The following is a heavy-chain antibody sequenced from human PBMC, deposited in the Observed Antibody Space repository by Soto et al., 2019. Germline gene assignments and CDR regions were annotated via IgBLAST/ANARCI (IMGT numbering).Heavy chain of an antibody. V-gene: IGHV3-53*01. J-gene: IGHJ4*02. CDR3: AREVYSSAHYYFDY. D-gene: IGHD5-18*01. Sequence: GGSLRLSCAASGFTVSSNYMSWVRQAPGKGLEWVSVIYSGGSTYYADSVKGRFTISRDNSKNTLYLQMNSLRAEDTAVYYCAREVYSSAHYYFDYWGQGTLVTVSS. CDR1: GFTVSSNY. CDR2: IYSGGST.